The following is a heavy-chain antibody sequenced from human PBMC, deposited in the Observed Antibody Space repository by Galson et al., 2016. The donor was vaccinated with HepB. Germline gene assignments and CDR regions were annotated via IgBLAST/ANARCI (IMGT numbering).Heavy chain of an antibody. CDR1: GGSINIDHW. J-gene: IGHJ5*02. D-gene: IGHD4-17*01. V-gene: IGHV3-7*01. CDR3: AKEGKQYGDYDFDH. Sequence: ETLSLTCAVSGGSINIDHWLTWVRQAPEKGLEWVANIDQHGNGKHYVDSVKGRFTISRDNSKNTLYLQMNSLRAEDTAVYYCAKEGKQYGDYDFDHWGQGTLVTVSS. CDR2: IDQHGNGK.